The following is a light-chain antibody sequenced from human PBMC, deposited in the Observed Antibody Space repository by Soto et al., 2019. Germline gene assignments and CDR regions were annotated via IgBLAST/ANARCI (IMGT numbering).Light chain of an antibody. V-gene: IGLV2-14*01. CDR1: SSDVGGYNY. CDR3: CSYTSSSPDCV. J-gene: IGLJ3*02. Sequence: QSALTQPASVSGSPGQSITISCTGTSSDVGGYNYVSWYQQHPGKAPKLMIYEVSNRPSGVSNRFSGSKSGNTASLTISGRQAADEADYYCCSYTSSSPDCVFGGGTKLTVL. CDR2: EVS.